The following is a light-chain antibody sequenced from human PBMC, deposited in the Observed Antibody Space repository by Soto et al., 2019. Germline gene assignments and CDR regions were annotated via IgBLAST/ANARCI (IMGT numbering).Light chain of an antibody. CDR3: SSYTSSSTPYV. Sequence: QSALTQPAAVSGSPGQSITISCTGTSSDVGGYNYVSWYQQHPVKAPKLMIYDVTNRPSGVSDRFSGSKSGNTASLTISGLQAEDEADYYCSSYTSSSTPYVFGTGTKVNV. V-gene: IGLV2-14*01. CDR1: SSDVGGYNY. CDR2: DVT. J-gene: IGLJ1*01.